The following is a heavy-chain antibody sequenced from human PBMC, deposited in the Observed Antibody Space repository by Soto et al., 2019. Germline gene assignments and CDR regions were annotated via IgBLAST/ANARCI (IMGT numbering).Heavy chain of an antibody. CDR1: GYTFAGYY. J-gene: IGHJ4*02. CDR2: INPNSGGT. CDR3: VRAGIAVAGTEAFDY. V-gene: IGHV1-2*04. D-gene: IGHD6-19*01. Sequence: ASVKVSCKASGYTFAGYYMHWVRQAPGQGLEWMGWINPNSGGTNYAQKFQGWVTMTRDTSISTAYMELSRLRSDDTAVYYCVRAGIAVAGTEAFDYWGQGTLVTVSS.